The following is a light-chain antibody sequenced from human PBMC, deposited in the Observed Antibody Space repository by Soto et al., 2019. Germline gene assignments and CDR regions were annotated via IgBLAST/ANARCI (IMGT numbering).Light chain of an antibody. V-gene: IGKV3-15*01. CDR2: DAS. J-gene: IGKJ1*01. CDR3: QQNKDWPGT. Sequence: EIVLTQCPGTLSLSPGERATLSCRASQTVSSDFLAWYQQKPGQAPRLLIYDASTRATGIPVRFSGSGSGTEFTLTISSLQSEDFGVYYCQQNKDWPGTFGQGTKVDIK. CDR1: QTVSSDF.